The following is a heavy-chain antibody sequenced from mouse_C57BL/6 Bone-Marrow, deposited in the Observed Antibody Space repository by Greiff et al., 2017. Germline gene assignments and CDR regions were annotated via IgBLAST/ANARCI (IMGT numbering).Heavy chain of an antibody. CDR2: IHPNCGST. J-gene: IGHJ3*01. Sequence: VQLQQPGAELVKPGASVKLSCTASGYTFPSYWMPWVKQRPGQGLEWIGMIHPNCGSTNYNEKFKSKATLTVDKSSSTAYMQLSRLTSEDSAVYYCGPLLAWFAYWGQGNLVTVSA. D-gene: IGHD2-1*01. V-gene: IGHV1-64*01. CDR1: GYTFPSYW. CDR3: GPLLAWFAY.